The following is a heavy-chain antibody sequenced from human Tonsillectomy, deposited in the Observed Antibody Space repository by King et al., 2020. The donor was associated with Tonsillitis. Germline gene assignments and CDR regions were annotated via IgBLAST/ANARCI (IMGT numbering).Heavy chain of an antibody. CDR2: IYTSGST. J-gene: IGHJ5*02. CDR1: GGSISSGSYY. V-gene: IGHV4-61*02. D-gene: IGHD2-2*01. CDR3: ARDVVGGDIGVVPAASPSSWFDP. Sequence: QLQESGPGLVKPSQTLSLTCTVSGGSISSGSYYWSWIRQPAGKGLEWIGRIYTSGSTNYNPSLKSRVTMSVDTSKNQFSLKLSSVTAADTAVYYCARDVVGGDIGVVPAASPSSWFDPWGQGTLVTVSS.